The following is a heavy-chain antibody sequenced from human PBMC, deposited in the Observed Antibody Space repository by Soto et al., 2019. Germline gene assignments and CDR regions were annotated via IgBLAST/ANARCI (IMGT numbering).Heavy chain of an antibody. V-gene: IGHV3-7*01. CDR2: INQNGGKK. J-gene: IGHJ3*02. CDR1: GFTFSSYA. CDR3: ARDLRYDAFDI. Sequence: GGSLRLSCAASGFTFSSYAMSWVRQAPGKGLEWVANINQNGGKKYYVDSVKGRFTISRDNAKNSLFLEMNSLRAEDTAVYYCARDLRYDAFDIWGQGTMVTVSS.